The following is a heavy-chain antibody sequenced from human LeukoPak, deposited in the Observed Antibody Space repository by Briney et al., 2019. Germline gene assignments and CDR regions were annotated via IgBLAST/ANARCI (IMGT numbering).Heavy chain of an antibody. D-gene: IGHD3-22*01. CDR3: ARLYYESFGYGIDY. CDR2: IYYSGNT. V-gene: IGHV4-39*01. CDR1: GGSISGSSYY. J-gene: IGHJ4*02. Sequence: SETLSLTCTVSGGSISGSSYYWGWIRQPPGKGLEWIGSIYYSGNTYYNPSLKSRVTISVDTSKNQFSLKLSSVTAADTAVYYCARLYYESFGYGIDYWGQGTLVTVSS.